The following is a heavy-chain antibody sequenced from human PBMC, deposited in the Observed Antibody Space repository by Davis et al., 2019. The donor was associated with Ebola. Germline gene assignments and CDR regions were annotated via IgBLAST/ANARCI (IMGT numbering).Heavy chain of an antibody. CDR1: GFTFSSYG. V-gene: IGHV3-30*02. Sequence: GESLKISCAASGFTFSSYGMHWVRQAPGKGLEWVAFIRYDGSNKYYADSVKGRFTISRDNSKNTLYLQMNSLRAEDTAVYYCAKDSRSGIGYFDYWGQGTLVTVSS. J-gene: IGHJ4*02. CDR2: IRYDGSNK. D-gene: IGHD1-14*01. CDR3: AKDSRSGIGYFDY.